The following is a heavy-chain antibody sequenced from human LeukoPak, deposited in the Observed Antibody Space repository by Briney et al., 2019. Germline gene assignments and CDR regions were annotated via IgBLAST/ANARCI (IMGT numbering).Heavy chain of an antibody. V-gene: IGHV1-2*06. Sequence: ASVKVSCKASGYTCTGYYMHWVRQAPGQGLEWMGRINPNSGGTNYAQKFQGRVTMTRDTSISTAYMELSRLRSDDTAVYYCARVLRYFDWLLLGYWGQGTLVTVSS. CDR2: INPNSGGT. D-gene: IGHD3-9*01. CDR3: ARVLRYFDWLLLGY. J-gene: IGHJ4*02. CDR1: GYTCTGYY.